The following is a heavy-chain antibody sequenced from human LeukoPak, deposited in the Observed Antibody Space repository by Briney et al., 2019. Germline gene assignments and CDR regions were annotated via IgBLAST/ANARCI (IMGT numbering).Heavy chain of an antibody. CDR1: GLSIRTFY. CDR2: IYYSGST. V-gene: IGHV4-59*01. D-gene: IGHD6-13*01. Sequence: SETLSLTCSVSGLSIRTFYWNWIRQSPGKGLEWIGYIYYSGSTNYNPSLKSRVTISVDTSKNLFSLKLSSVTAADTAVYYCARVRQQVVHDAFDIWGQGTMVIVSS. J-gene: IGHJ3*02. CDR3: ARVRQQVVHDAFDI.